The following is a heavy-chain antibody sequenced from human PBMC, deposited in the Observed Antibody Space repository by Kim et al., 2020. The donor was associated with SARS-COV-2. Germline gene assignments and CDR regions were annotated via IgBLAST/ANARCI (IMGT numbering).Heavy chain of an antibody. CDR2: ISVTGTNT. J-gene: IGHJ4*01. D-gene: IGHD2-8*01. Sequence: GGSLRLSCAASGFTFSNSEMTWVRQGPGKGLERVSVISVTGTNTYYADSVKGRFTISRDNFRNTLYLQMDSLGAEDTAVYYCAKGGRSNIWYYHYLDHWG. CDR1: GFTFSNSE. V-gene: IGHV3-23*01. CDR3: AKGGRSNIWYYHYLDH.